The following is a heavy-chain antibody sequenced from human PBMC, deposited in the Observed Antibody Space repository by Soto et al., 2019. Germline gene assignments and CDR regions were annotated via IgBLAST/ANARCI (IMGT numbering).Heavy chain of an antibody. J-gene: IGHJ4*02. D-gene: IGHD1-20*01. CDR1: GFTFSNYA. CDR3: AKEYNSISNGSFDY. Sequence: EVHLLEFGGGLVQRGGSLRLSCAASGFTFSNYAMNWVRQAPGKGLEWVSGITGSGGATFYADSVKGRFTISRDNSKNTVYLQVNSVRADDTAVYYCAKEYNSISNGSFDYWCQGALVTVSS. CDR2: ITGSGGAT. V-gene: IGHV3-23*01.